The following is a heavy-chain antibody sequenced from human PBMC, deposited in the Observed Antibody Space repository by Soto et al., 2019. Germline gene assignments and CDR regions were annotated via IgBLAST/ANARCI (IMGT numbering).Heavy chain of an antibody. CDR2: IVVGSANT. CDR3: AADQGLSVGYLYYYGMDV. D-gene: IGHD6-19*01. CDR1: GSTFSRSA. J-gene: IGHJ6*02. Sequence: SVKVSCKASGSTFSRSAVQWVRQGRGQRPEWIGSIVVGSANTNYAQKFQERVTITRDMSTSTVYMELSSLRSEDTAVYYCAADQGLSVGYLYYYGMDVWGQGTTVTGSS. V-gene: IGHV1-58*01.